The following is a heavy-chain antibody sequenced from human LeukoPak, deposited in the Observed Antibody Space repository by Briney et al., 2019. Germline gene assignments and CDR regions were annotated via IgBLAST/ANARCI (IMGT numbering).Heavy chain of an antibody. CDR2: ISYSGST. CDR3: ARGTYYYDSSGRGFDY. D-gene: IGHD3-22*01. CDR1: GGSISSYY. Sequence: PSETLSLTCTVSGGSISSYYWSWIRQPPGKGLEWIGYISYSGSTNYNPSLKSRVTISVDTSKNQFSLKLSSVTAADTAVYYCARGTYYYDSSGRGFDYWGQGTLVTVSS. V-gene: IGHV4-59*13. J-gene: IGHJ4*02.